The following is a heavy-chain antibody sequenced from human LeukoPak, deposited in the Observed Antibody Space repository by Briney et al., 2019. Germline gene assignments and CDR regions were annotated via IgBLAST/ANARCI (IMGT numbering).Heavy chain of an antibody. CDR1: GFIFNNYA. CDR2: ISWNSGTI. J-gene: IGHJ4*02. D-gene: IGHD6-19*01. V-gene: IGHV3-9*01. Sequence: QTGRSLRLSCAGSGFIFNNYAMHWVRQPPGKGLEWVSGISWNSGTIDYADSVRGRFTISRDNAKNSLYLQMDSLRVEDTAFYYCAKDNRRHYTSGPNPDSLHWGQGALVTVS. CDR3: AKDNRRHYTSGPNPDSLH.